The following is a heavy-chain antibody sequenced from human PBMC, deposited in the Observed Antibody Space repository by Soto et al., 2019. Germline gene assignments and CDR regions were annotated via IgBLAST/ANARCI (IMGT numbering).Heavy chain of an antibody. D-gene: IGHD2-8*01. CDR2: ISYDGSNK. Sequence: GGSLRLSCAASGFTFSSYAMHWVRQAPGKGLEWVAVISYDGSNKYYADSVKGRFTISRDNSKNTLYLQMNSLRAEDTAVYYCARERDPNGVWYWFDPWGQGTLVTVSS. CDR3: ARERDPNGVWYWFDP. J-gene: IGHJ5*02. CDR1: GFTFSSYA. V-gene: IGHV3-30-3*01.